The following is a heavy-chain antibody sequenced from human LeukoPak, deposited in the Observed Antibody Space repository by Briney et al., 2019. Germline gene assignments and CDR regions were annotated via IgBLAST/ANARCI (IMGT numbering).Heavy chain of an antibody. Sequence: PGGSLRLSCAASGFTFSRHWMHWVRQGPGKGLEWVSRIKSDGSETQYADSVKGRFTISRDNAHNTLYLQMTSLGPEDTAVYYCARVISYFDLWGQGALVTASS. CDR2: IKSDGSET. D-gene: IGHD3/OR15-3a*01. V-gene: IGHV3-74*01. CDR3: ARVISYFDL. J-gene: IGHJ4*02. CDR1: GFTFSRHW.